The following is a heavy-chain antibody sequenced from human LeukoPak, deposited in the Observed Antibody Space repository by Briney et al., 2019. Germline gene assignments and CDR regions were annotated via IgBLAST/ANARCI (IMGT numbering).Heavy chain of an antibody. CDR3: AREMRGSNSEDY. CDR2: IKTDGGRT. J-gene: IGHJ4*02. D-gene: IGHD4-23*01. CDR1: GFTFSSYL. V-gene: IGHV3-74*01. Sequence: PGGSLRLSCAASGFTFSSYLMHWVRQAPGKGLVWVSRIKTDGGRTSYADSVKGRFTISRDNAKNTLYLQMNSLRAEDTAVYYCAREMRGSNSEDYWGQGTLVTVSS.